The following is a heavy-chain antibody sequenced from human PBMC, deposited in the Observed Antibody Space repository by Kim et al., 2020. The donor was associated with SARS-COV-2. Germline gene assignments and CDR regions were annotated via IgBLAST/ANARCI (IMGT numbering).Heavy chain of an antibody. J-gene: IGHJ5*02. Sequence: YYADSVKGRFTVSRDNSKNTLFLEMNSLRPEDTAVYFCARGITIFGVVVPAWGRGTLVTVSS. D-gene: IGHD3-3*01. V-gene: IGHV3-30*01. CDR3: ARGITIFGVVVPA.